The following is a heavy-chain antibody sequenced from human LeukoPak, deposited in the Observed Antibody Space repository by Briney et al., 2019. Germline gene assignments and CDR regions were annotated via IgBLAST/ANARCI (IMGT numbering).Heavy chain of an antibody. D-gene: IGHD6-6*01. CDR3: AKLGRISSVFYYDY. J-gene: IGHJ4*02. CDR2: ISGSGGST. V-gene: IGHV3-23*01. Sequence: GGSLRFSCAASGFTFSSYAMSWVRQAPGKGLEWVSAISGSGGSTYYADSVKGRFTISRDNSKNTLYLQMNSLRAEDTAVYYCAKLGRISSVFYYDYWGQGTPVTVSS. CDR1: GFTFSSYA.